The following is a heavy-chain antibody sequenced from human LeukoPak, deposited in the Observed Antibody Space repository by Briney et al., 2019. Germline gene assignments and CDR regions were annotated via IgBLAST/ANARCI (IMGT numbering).Heavy chain of an antibody. CDR1: GYTFTSYG. J-gene: IGHJ5*01. D-gene: IGHD5-24*01. CDR3: ARDVGSGDGHNLDS. CDR2: ISAYSGNK. V-gene: IGHV1-18*01. Sequence: GASVKVSCKGAGYTFTSYGFSWVRQAPGQGLEWIGWISAYSGNKKYGQRFQDRLTMTTDASTSTSYMELRSLGSDDTAVYYCARDVGSGDGHNLDSWGHGTLVIVSS.